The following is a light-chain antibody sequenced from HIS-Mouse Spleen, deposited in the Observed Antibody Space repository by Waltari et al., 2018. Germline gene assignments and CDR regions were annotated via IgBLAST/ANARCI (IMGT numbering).Light chain of an antibody. CDR1: ALPKKY. V-gene: IGLV3-10*01. Sequence: SYELTQPPSVSVSPGQTARITCSGDALPKKYAYSYQQKSGQAPVLVIYEDSKRPSGIPEGFSGASSGTMATWTISGAQVEDEADYYCYSTDSSGNHRVFGGGTKLTVL. CDR3: YSTDSSGNHRV. CDR2: EDS. J-gene: IGLJ2*01.